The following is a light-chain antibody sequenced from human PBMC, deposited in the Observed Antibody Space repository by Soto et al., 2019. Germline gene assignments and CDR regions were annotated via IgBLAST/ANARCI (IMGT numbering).Light chain of an antibody. CDR1: SSDVGGYNY. Sequence: QSALTQPASVSGSPRQSITFSCTGTSSDVGGYNYVSWYQQHPGKAPKLMIYDVSNRPSGVSNRFSGSKSGNTASLTISGLQAEDEADYYCSSYTSNNSQVVFGGGTKLTVL. CDR2: DVS. CDR3: SSYTSNNSQVV. V-gene: IGLV2-14*01. J-gene: IGLJ2*01.